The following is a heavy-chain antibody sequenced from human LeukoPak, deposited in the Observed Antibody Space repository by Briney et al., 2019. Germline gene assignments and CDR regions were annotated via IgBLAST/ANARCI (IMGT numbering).Heavy chain of an antibody. Sequence: PGGSLRLSCAASGFTFSSYAMSWVRQAPGKGLEWVSAISGSDGSTYYADSVKGRFTISRDNSKNTLYLQMNSLRAEDTAVYYCAKMGRNWIWFGELGSSCDYWGQGTLVTVSS. CDR1: GFTFSSYA. CDR2: ISGSDGST. V-gene: IGHV3-23*01. CDR3: AKMGRNWIWFGELGSSCDY. J-gene: IGHJ4*02. D-gene: IGHD3-10*01.